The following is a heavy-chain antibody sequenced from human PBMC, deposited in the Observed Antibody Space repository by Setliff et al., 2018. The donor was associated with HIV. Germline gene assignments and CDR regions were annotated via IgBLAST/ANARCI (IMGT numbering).Heavy chain of an antibody. CDR3: ARGLGGYCSSVSCYEADH. D-gene: IGHD2-2*01. CDR2: IDQSGST. V-gene: IGHV4-34*01. CDR1: GGSFSGYS. Sequence: KASETLSLTCAVYGGSFSGYSWTWIRQPPGKGLEWIGEIDQSGSTNYNPSLKSRVTTSVDTSKNQFSLRLSSVTAADTAVYYCARGLGGYCSSVSCYEADHWGQGTRVTVSS. J-gene: IGHJ5*02.